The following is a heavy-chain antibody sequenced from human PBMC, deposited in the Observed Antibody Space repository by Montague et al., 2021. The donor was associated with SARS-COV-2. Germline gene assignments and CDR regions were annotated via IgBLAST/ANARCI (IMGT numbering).Heavy chain of an antibody. Sequence: SETLSLTCTVSGGSISSSSYYWGWFRQPPGKGLEWIGSIYYSGSTYCNPSLKSRVTISVGTSKNQFSLKLSSVTAADTAVYYCARQFSREKWVDYWGQGTLVTVSS. D-gene: IGHD1-26*01. V-gene: IGHV4-39*01. CDR3: ARQFSREKWVDY. CDR1: GGSISSSSYY. CDR2: IYYSGST. J-gene: IGHJ4*02.